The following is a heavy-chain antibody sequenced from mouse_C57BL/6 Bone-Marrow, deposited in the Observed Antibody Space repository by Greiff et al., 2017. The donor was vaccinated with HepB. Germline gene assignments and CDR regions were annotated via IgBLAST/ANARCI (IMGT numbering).Heavy chain of an antibody. D-gene: IGHD2-4*01. V-gene: IGHV14-4*01. CDR2: IDPENGDT. Sequence: VHVKQSGAELVRPGASVKLSCTASGFNIKDDYMHWVKQRPEQGLEWIGWIDPENGDTEYASKFQGKATITADTSSNTAYLQLSSLTSEDTAVYYCTTVYDYAAWCAYWGQGTLVTVSA. J-gene: IGHJ3*01. CDR3: TTVYDYAAWCAY. CDR1: GFNIKDDY.